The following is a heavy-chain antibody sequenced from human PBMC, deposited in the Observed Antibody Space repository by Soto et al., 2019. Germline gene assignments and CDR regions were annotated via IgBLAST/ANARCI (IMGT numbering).Heavy chain of an antibody. V-gene: IGHV3-33*01. CDR1: GFTFSSFA. CDR3: VREVAYSDSLWGIDY. J-gene: IGHJ4*02. Sequence: ESGGGVVQPGRSLRLSCAASGFTFSSFAMHWVRQAPGKGLEWVALIWYDGSNKYYADSVKGRFTISRDNSRSTLYLQMNSLGADDTAVYFCVREVAYSDSLWGIDYWGQGTLVTVSS. CDR2: IWYDGSNK. D-gene: IGHD3-16*01.